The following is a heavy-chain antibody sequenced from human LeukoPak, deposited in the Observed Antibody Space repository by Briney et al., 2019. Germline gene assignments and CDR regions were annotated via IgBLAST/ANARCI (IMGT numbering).Heavy chain of an antibody. D-gene: IGHD3-22*01. CDR3: AKDQFYDSSGYYRLPYAFDI. J-gene: IGHJ3*02. V-gene: IGHV3-23*01. CDR1: GFTFSSYA. CDR2: ISGSGGST. Sequence: TGGSLRLSCAASGFTFSSYAMSWVRLAPGKGLEWVSAISGSGGSTYYADSVKGRFTISRDNSKNTLYLQMNSLRAEDTAVYYCAKDQFYDSSGYYRLPYAFDIWGQGTMVTVSS.